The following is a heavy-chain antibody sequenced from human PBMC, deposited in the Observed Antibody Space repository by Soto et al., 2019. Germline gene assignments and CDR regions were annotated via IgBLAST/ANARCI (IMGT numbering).Heavy chain of an antibody. J-gene: IGHJ5*02. CDR3: ARGGLRSYWFAP. D-gene: IGHD3-10*01. CDR2: IIGDGSTT. CDR1: GFTFSTYW. Sequence: EVQLVESGGGLVQPGGSLRLSCAASGFTFSTYWMHWVRQDPGKGLVWVSRIIGDGSTTNYADSVKGRFTISRDNVKNMLYLQVSGLRAEDTAVYYCARGGLRSYWFAPWGQGTLVTVSS. V-gene: IGHV3-74*01.